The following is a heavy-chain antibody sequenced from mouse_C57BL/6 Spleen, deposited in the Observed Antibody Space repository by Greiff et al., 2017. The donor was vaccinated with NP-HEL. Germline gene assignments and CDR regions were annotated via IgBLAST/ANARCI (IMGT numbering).Heavy chain of an antibody. Sequence: EVKVVDSGGGLVKPGGSLKLSCAASGFTFSSYAMSWVRQTPEKRLEWVATISDGGSYTYYPDNVKGRFTISRDNAKNNLYLQMSHLKSEDTAMYYCARDQRVTGAMDYWGQGTSVTVSS. CDR1: GFTFSSYA. CDR2: ISDGGSYT. J-gene: IGHJ4*01. CDR3: ARDQRVTGAMDY. V-gene: IGHV5-4*01. D-gene: IGHD2-2*01.